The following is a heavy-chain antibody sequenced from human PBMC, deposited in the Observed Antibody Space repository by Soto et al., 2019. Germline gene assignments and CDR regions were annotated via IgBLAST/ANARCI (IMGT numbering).Heavy chain of an antibody. D-gene: IGHD4-17*01. V-gene: IGHV3-21*01. CDR3: AREDYGDYVRYFDY. J-gene: IGHJ4*02. Sequence: GSLRLSCAASGFTFSSYSMNWVRQAPGKGLEWVSSISSSSSYIYYADSVKGRFTISRDNAKNSLYLQMNSLRAEDTAVYYCAREDYGDYVRYFDYWGQGTLVTVSS. CDR1: GFTFSSYS. CDR2: ISSSSSYI.